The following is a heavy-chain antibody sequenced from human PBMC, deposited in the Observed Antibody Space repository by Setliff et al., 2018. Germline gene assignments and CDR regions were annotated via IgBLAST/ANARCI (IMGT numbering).Heavy chain of an antibody. CDR2: ISGGGRYT. V-gene: IGHV3-21*01. CDR3: ARDEVNCSGSKCYSGFDS. J-gene: IGHJ4*02. D-gene: IGHD2-15*01. CDR1: GFTLSTYS. Sequence: GSLRLSCAASGFTLSTYSMNWVRQAPGKGLEWVSSISGGGRYTYSADSVRGRFTISRDNAKNSLYLQMNNLRAEDTAVYYCARDEVNCSGSKCYSGFDSWGQGTLVTVSS.